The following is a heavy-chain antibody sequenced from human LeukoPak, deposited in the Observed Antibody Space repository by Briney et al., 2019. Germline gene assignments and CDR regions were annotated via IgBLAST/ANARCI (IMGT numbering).Heavy chain of an antibody. D-gene: IGHD6-19*01. V-gene: IGHV4-59*02. Sequence: SETLSHTCSVSGDSVSTYYWSWIRQPPGKGLEWIGYISYSGSTNYSPSLKSRVTISVDTSKNQFSLKLSSVTAADTAVYYCARGGGELQWLEPFGIWGQGTMVTVSS. CDR2: ISYSGST. CDR1: GDSVSTYY. J-gene: IGHJ3*02. CDR3: ARGGGELQWLEPFGI.